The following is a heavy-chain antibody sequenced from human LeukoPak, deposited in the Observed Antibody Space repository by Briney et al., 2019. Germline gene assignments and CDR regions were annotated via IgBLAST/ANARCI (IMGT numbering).Heavy chain of an antibody. V-gene: IGHV4-31*03. Sequence: SQTLSLTCTVSGGSVSTGDYYWTWIRQHPGKGLEWIGYIYYTGVSNYNPSLQSRVTISVDTSQNQFSLRLTSVTAADTAIYYCATRKAGGVYYFGCWGQGTLVTVSS. J-gene: IGHJ4*02. D-gene: IGHD3-10*01. CDR3: ATRKAGGVYYFGC. CDR1: GGSVSTGDYY. CDR2: IYYTGVS.